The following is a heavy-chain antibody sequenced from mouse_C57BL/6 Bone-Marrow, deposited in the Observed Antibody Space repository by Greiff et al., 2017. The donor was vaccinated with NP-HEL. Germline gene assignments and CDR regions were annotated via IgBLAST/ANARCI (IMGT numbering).Heavy chain of an antibody. J-gene: IGHJ1*03. CDR1: GYTFTSYW. D-gene: IGHD2-3*01. CDR3: ARSSDGYYFCYFDV. Sequence: VQLQQPGAELVKPGASVKLSCKASGYTFTSYWMHWVKQRPGQGLEWIGMIHPNSGSTNYNEKFKSKATLTVDKSSSTAYMQLSSLTSEDSAVYDCARSSDGYYFCYFDVWGTGTTVTVSS. V-gene: IGHV1-64*01. CDR2: IHPNSGST.